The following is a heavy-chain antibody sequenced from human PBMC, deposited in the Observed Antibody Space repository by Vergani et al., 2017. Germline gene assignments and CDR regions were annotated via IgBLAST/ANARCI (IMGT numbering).Heavy chain of an antibody. D-gene: IGHD2-15*01. CDR2: IYHSGST. J-gene: IGHJ5*02. CDR1: GYSISSGYY. Sequence: QVQLQESGPGLVKPSETLSLTCAVSGYSISSGYYWGWIRQPPGKGLEWIGSIYHSGSTYYNPSLKSRVTISVDTSKNPFSLKLSSVTAADTAVYYCARRAVVAATENWFDPWGQGTLVTVSS. V-gene: IGHV4-38-2*01. CDR3: ARRAVVAATENWFDP.